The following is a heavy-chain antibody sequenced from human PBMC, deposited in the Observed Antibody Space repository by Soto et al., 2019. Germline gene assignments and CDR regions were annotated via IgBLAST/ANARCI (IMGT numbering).Heavy chain of an antibody. CDR2: ISYDGSNK. CDR3: ARVKQERWLQLASLDY. D-gene: IGHD5-12*01. J-gene: IGHJ4*02. CDR1: GFTFSSYA. Sequence: GSLRLSCAASGFTFSSYAMHWVRQAPGKGLEWVAVISYDGSNKYYADSVKGRFTISRDNSKNTLYLQMNSLRAEDTAVYYCARVKQERWLQLASLDYWGQGTLVTVSS. V-gene: IGHV3-30-3*01.